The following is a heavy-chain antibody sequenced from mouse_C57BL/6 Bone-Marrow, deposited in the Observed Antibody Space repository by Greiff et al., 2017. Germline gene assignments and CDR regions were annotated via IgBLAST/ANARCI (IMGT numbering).Heavy chain of an antibody. Sequence: QVQLQQPGAELVMPGASVKLSCKASGYTFTSYWMHWVKQRPGQGLEWIGEIDPSDSYTNYNQKFKGKSTLTVDKSSSTAYMQLSSLTSEDSAVYYCASPNWDGAMDYWGQGTAVSDSS. J-gene: IGHJ4*01. V-gene: IGHV1-69*01. CDR3: ASPNWDGAMDY. CDR1: GYTFTSYW. CDR2: IDPSDSYT. D-gene: IGHD4-1*02.